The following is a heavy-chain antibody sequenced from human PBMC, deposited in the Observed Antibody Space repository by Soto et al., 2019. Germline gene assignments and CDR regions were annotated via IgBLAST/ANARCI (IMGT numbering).Heavy chain of an antibody. Sequence: SGPTLVNPTQTLTLTCTFSGFSLSTSGVGVGWIRQPPGKALEWLALIYWNDDKRYSPSLKSRLTITKDTSKNQVVLTMTNMDPVDTATYYCAHRRGAAVAGPYFDYWGQGTLVTVSS. CDR2: IYWNDDK. CDR1: GFSLSTSGVG. D-gene: IGHD6-19*01. J-gene: IGHJ4*02. V-gene: IGHV2-5*01. CDR3: AHRRGAAVAGPYFDY.